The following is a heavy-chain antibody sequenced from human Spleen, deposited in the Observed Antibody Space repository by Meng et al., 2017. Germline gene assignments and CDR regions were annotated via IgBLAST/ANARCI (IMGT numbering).Heavy chain of an antibody. CDR3: AKYSYGLGDYLDY. D-gene: IGHD3-10*01. V-gene: IGHV3-23*01. CDR2: LSGGGFTT. J-gene: IGHJ4*02. Sequence: EVQLMESGGGLVQPGGSLRLSCAASGFSFSSYAMSWVRHAPGKGLEWVSALSGGGFTTYYADSVKGQFAISRHNSRNTLYLQMNILRPEDTALYYCAKYSYGLGDYLDYWGQGALVTVSS. CDR1: GFSFSSYA.